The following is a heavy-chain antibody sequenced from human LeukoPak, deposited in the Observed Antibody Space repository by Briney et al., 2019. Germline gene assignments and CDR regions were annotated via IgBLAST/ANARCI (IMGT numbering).Heavy chain of an antibody. CDR2: IYYSGST. J-gene: IGHJ4*02. V-gene: IGHV4-59*08. CDR3: ARLGDYFDY. Sequence: PSETLSLTCTVSGGSISSYYWSWIRQPPGKGLEWIGYIYYSGSTNYNPSLKSRVTISVDTSKNQFPLKLSSVTAADTAVYYCARLGDYFDYWGQGTLVTVSS. D-gene: IGHD4-17*01. CDR1: GGSISSYY.